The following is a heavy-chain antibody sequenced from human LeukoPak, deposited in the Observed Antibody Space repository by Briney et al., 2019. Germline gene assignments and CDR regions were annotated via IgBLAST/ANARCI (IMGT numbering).Heavy chain of an antibody. CDR2: ISASGGGT. Sequence: GGSLRLSCAASGFTFSSYAMSWGRQAPGKGLEWVSAISASGGGTYYADSVKGRFTLSRDISKNTLFLQMNSLRAEDTAIYYCAKGVLLYFDYWGQGTLVTVSS. D-gene: IGHD2-21*01. CDR1: GFTFSSYA. V-gene: IGHV3-23*01. CDR3: AKGVLLYFDY. J-gene: IGHJ4*02.